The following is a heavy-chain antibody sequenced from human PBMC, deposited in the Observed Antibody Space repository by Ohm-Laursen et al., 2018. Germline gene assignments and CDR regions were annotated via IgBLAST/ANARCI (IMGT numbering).Heavy chain of an antibody. CDR2: INHSGST. J-gene: IGHJ4*02. D-gene: IGHD6-19*01. V-gene: IGHV4-34*01. CDR3: ARSPDVIAVAGSNY. Sequence: GTLSLTWVVYGGSFSGYYWSWIRQPPGKGLEWIGEINHSGSTNYNPSLKSRVTISVDTSKNQFSLKLSSVTAADTAVYYCARSPDVIAVAGSNYWGQGTLVTVSS. CDR1: GGSFSGYY.